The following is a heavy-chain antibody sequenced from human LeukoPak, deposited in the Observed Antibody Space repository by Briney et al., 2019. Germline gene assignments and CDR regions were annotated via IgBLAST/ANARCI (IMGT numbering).Heavy chain of an antibody. V-gene: IGHV3-11*04. D-gene: IGHD3-22*01. J-gene: IGHJ4*02. CDR3: AKDAHYYDTSGYFRAPFDY. CDR1: GFTLSDNY. CDR2: ISSSGENI. Sequence: GGSLRLSCAASGFTLSDNYMTWIRQAPGKGLEWVSHISSSGENIFYADSLKGRFTISRDNAKNSLYLQMNSLRAEDTAVYYCAKDAHYYDTSGYFRAPFDYWGQGTLVTVSS.